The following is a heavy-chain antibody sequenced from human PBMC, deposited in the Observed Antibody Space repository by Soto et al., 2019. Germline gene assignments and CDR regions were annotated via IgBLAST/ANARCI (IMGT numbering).Heavy chain of an antibody. J-gene: IGHJ5*02. CDR2: ISYVGGKK. CDR1: GFAVKDYA. V-gene: IGHV3-30-3*02. CDR3: ARMALQGNNWLDP. D-gene: IGHD4-4*01. Sequence: HGCSMEISCAASGFAVKDYAMEGVRQAPGKGLEWVSVISYVGGKKNYADSVKGRFTISRDNSTNTLYLQMNSLRPEDTAVYYCARMALQGNNWLDPWGQGTLVTVSS.